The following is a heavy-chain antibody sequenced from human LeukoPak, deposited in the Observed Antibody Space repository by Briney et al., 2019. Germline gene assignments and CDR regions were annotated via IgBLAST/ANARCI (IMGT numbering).Heavy chain of an antibody. Sequence: SGTLSLTCAVSGGSISSSNWWSWVRQPPGKGLGWIGEIYHSGSTNYNPSLKSRVTISVDKSKNQFSLKLSSVTAADTAVYYRARKSYGDYPYYYYGRDVGGKGPTVTVSS. CDR1: GGSISSSNW. D-gene: IGHD4-17*01. V-gene: IGHV4-4*02. CDR2: IYHSGST. J-gene: IGHJ6*04. CDR3: ARKSYGDYPYYYYGRDV.